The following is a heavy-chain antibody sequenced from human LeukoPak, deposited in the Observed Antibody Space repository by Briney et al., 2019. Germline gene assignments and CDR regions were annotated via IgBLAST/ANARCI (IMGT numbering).Heavy chain of an antibody. CDR3: ARDRYGGNWFDP. Sequence: AASVKVSCKASGYTFTSYGISWVRQAPGQGLEWMGWISAYNGNTNYAQKLQGRVTMTTDTSTSTAYMELRGLRSDDTAVYYCARDRYGGNWFDPWGQGTLVTVSS. V-gene: IGHV1-18*01. CDR2: ISAYNGNT. CDR1: GYTFTSYG. D-gene: IGHD4-23*01. J-gene: IGHJ5*02.